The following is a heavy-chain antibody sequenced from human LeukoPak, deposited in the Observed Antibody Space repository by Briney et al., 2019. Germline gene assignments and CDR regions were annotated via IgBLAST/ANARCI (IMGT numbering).Heavy chain of an antibody. CDR2: IKQDGSEK. CDR3: ARDPEYYSDSSFKDY. Sequence: PGGSLRLSCAASGFTFSAYWMSWVRQAPGKGLEWVANIKQDGSEKYYVGSVKGRFTISRDNVKNSLYLQMNNLRAEDTAVYYCARDPEYYSDSSFKDYWGQGTLVTASS. CDR1: GFTFSAYW. J-gene: IGHJ4*02. D-gene: IGHD3-22*01. V-gene: IGHV3-7*01.